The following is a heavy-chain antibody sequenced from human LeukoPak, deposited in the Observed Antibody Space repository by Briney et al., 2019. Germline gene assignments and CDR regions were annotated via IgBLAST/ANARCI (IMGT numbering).Heavy chain of an antibody. V-gene: IGHV1-2*02. CDR2: INPNSGGT. CDR1: GYTFTGYY. D-gene: IGHD5-18*01. CDR3: ARGDRIQLWLLYYFDY. J-gene: IGHJ4*02. Sequence: GASVKVSCKASGYTFTGYYMHWVRQAPGLGLEWMGWINPNSGGTNYAQKFQGRVAMTRDTSISTAYMELSRLRSDDTAVYYCARGDRIQLWLLYYFDYWAQGTLVTVSS.